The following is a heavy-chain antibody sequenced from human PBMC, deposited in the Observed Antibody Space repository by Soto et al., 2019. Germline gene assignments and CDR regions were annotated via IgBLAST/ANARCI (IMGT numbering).Heavy chain of an antibody. Sequence: GGSLRLSCAASGFTFSSYWMSWVRQAPGKGLEWVANIKQDGSEKYYVDSVKGRFAISRDNAKNSLYLQMNSLRAEDTAVYYCARDRYYDSSGYQRSLDYWGQGTLVTVSS. CDR1: GFTFSSYW. CDR3: ARDRYYDSSGYQRSLDY. J-gene: IGHJ4*02. CDR2: IKQDGSEK. D-gene: IGHD3-22*01. V-gene: IGHV3-7*01.